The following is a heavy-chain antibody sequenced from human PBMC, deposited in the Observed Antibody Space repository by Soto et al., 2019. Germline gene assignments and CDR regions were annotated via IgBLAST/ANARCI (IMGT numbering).Heavy chain of an antibody. CDR3: ASSSSWYNDFDY. CDR1: GYTFTSYY. J-gene: IGHJ4*02. V-gene: IGHV1-46*03. CDR2: INPSGGST. Sequence: QVQLVQSGAEVKKPGASVKVSCKASGYTFTSYYMHWVRQAPGQGLEWMGIINPSGGSTSYAQKFQGRVTMTRDTSTSTVYMELSSLISEDTAVYYCASSSSWYNDFDYCGQGTLVTVSS. D-gene: IGHD6-13*01.